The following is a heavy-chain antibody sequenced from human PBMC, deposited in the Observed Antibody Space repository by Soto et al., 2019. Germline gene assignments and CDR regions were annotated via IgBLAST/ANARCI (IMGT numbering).Heavy chain of an antibody. J-gene: IGHJ6*02. CDR2: IKTKTEGGTT. CDR1: CLTLSHAR. CDR3: TADQVVTSDYAMDV. Sequence: GGSLRLSCAASCLTLSHARMNWVREAPGKGLEWVGRIKTKTEGGTTDYAAPVKGRLTISRDDSKNTLYLQMNSLKTEDTAVYYCTADQVVTSDYAMDVWGQGTTVTVSS. D-gene: IGHD2-21*02. V-gene: IGHV3-15*07.